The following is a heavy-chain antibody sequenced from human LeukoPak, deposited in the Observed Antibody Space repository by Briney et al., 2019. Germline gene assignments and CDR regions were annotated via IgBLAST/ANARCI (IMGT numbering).Heavy chain of an antibody. D-gene: IGHD4-23*01. CDR2: ISGTGGNT. CDR1: GFSVSSNY. J-gene: IGHJ4*02. V-gene: IGHV3-23*01. Sequence: GGSLRLSCAASGFSVSSNYMSWVRQAPGKGLEWVSVISGTGGNTYYADSVKGRFTISRDDSKNTLYLQMNSLRAEDTAVYFCAERWVYGGPFDFWGQGTLVTVSS. CDR3: AERWVYGGPFDF.